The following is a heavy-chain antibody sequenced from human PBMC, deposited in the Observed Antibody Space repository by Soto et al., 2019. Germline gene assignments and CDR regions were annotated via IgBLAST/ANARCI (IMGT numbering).Heavy chain of an antibody. Sequence: QILLVQSGAEMKKPGSSVKVSCKASGGSFSTSSINRVRQAPGQRPERMANILPIFGTADYAQKFQGRVTITADTSTNTAYMELRSLLSEGTAVYYCARGHEFGGNSDAYDIWGQGTVVTVSS. CDR2: ILPIFGTA. J-gene: IGHJ3*02. D-gene: IGHD2-21*01. CDR1: GGSFSTSS. CDR3: ARGHEFGGNSDAYDI. V-gene: IGHV1-69*14.